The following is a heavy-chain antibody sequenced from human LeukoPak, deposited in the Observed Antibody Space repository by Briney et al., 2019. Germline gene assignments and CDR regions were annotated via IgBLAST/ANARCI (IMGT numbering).Heavy chain of an antibody. D-gene: IGHD3-10*01. CDR3: ARVGFYRGFDP. CDR2: IYSGGST. Sequence: GGSLRLSCAASGFTVRSNYMSWVRQAPGKGLEGVSGIYSGGSTYYADSVKGRFTISRDNSKNTLYLQMNSLRAEDTAVYYCARVGFYRGFDPWGQGTLVTVSS. J-gene: IGHJ5*02. CDR1: GFTVRSNY. V-gene: IGHV3-66*01.